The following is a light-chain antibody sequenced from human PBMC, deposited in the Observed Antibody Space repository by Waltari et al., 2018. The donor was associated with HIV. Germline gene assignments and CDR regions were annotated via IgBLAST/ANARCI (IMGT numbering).Light chain of an antibody. Sequence: EVVMTQYPGTLSVSPGERATLSCRSRETIRTNLAWYQQKHGQAPRLLYSDASARATGVPARFSGSGSGTEFTLTICGLQSEDFAIYYCQQYSRWPPTWTFGQGTKVDVK. CDR3: QQYSRWPPTWT. CDR1: ETIRTN. J-gene: IGKJ1*01. V-gene: IGKV3-15*01. CDR2: DAS.